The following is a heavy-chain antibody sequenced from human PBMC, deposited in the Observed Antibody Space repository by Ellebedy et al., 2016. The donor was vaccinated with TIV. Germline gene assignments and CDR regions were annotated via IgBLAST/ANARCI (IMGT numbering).Heavy chain of an antibody. CDR3: VRAYTGTLVNTPTGAYDV. CDR1: GFSISGNY. CDR2: IYSADKT. Sequence: GGSLRLSCAASGFSISGNYMTWVRQAPGKGLEWVSLIYSADKTFHADSVRGRFTISRDISKNTLYLQMNNLRVGDTAVYYCVRAYTGTLVNTPTGAYDVWGQGTRVTVSS. D-gene: IGHD4-17*01. V-gene: IGHV3-53*01. J-gene: IGHJ3*01.